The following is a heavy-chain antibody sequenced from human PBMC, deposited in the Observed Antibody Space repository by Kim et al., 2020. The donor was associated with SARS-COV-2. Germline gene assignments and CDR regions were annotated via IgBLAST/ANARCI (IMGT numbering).Heavy chain of an antibody. CDR3: AKDREWFSPSYMDV. CDR1: GFTFSSYG. V-gene: IGHV3-30*18. D-gene: IGHD3-10*01. J-gene: IGHJ6*03. Sequence: GGSLRLSCAASGFTFSSYGMHWVRQAPGKGLEWVAVISYDGSNKYYADSVKGRFTISRDNSKNTLYLQMNSLRAEDTAVYYCAKDREWFSPSYMDVWGKGTTVTVSS. CDR2: ISYDGSNK.